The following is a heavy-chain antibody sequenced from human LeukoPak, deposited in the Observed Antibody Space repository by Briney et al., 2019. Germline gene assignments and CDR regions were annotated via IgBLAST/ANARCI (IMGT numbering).Heavy chain of an antibody. CDR2: IYPGDSDT. D-gene: IGHD6-13*01. Sequence: GESLEISSKGSGSRFASYWIGGVRQLPGKGLEWMGIIYPGDSDTRYSPSFQGQVTISADKSISTAYLQWSSLKASDTAMYYCARHWAAGTHDPFDYWGQGTLVTVSS. CDR1: GSRFASYW. V-gene: IGHV5-51*01. CDR3: ARHWAAGTHDPFDY. J-gene: IGHJ4*02.